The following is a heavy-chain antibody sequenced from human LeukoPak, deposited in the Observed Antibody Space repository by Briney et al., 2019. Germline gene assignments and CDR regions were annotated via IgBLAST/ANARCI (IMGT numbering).Heavy chain of an antibody. D-gene: IGHD3-22*01. V-gene: IGHV1-46*01. Sequence: WASVKVSCKASGYTFTSYYMHWVRQAPGQGLEWMGIINPSGGSTNYAQKFQGRVTMTRDTSTSTVYMELSSLRSEDTAVYYCARDGNSGYFYGAGGYWGQGTLVTVSS. CDR2: INPSGGST. CDR1: GYTFTSYY. CDR3: ARDGNSGYFYGAGGY. J-gene: IGHJ4*02.